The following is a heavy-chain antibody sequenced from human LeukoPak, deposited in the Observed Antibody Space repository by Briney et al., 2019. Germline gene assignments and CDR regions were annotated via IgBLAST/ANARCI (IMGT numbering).Heavy chain of an antibody. CDR1: GFTFSSYS. D-gene: IGHD4-23*01. J-gene: IGHJ3*02. CDR3: ARDEVSRDYGVNPNAFDI. V-gene: IGHV3-21*01. CDR2: ISSSSSYI. Sequence: GGSLRLSCAASGFTFSSYSMNWVRQAPGKGLEWVSSISSSSSYIYYADSVKGRFTISRDNAKNSLYLQMNSLRAEDTAVYYCARDEVSRDYGVNPNAFDISGHRTIVTVSS.